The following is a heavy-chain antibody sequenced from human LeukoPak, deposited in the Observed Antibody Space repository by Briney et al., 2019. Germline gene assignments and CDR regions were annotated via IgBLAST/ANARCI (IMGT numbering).Heavy chain of an antibody. CDR2: ISDSGGST. CDR3: AKDSGWIQFID. Sequence: AGGSLRLSCAASGFTFSSYGMSWVRQAPGKGLEWVSGISDSGGSTYYADSVKGRFIISRDNSKNTMYLQMNSLRAEDTGVYYCAKDSGWIQFIDWGQGTPVTVSS. V-gene: IGHV3-23*01. J-gene: IGHJ4*02. CDR1: GFTFSSYG. D-gene: IGHD5-18*01.